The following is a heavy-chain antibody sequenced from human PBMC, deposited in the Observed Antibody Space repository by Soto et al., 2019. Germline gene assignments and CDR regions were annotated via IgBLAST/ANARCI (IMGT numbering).Heavy chain of an antibody. J-gene: IGHJ5*02. V-gene: IGHV4-38-2*02. Sequence: SETLSLTCAVSGYSISSGYYWGWIRQPPGKGLEWIGSIYHSGGTYYNPSLKSRVTISVDTSKNQFSLKLSSVTAADTAVYYCARDFDPGCSGGSCYPLPFDPWGQGTLVTVSS. CDR3: ARDFDPGCSGGSCYPLPFDP. CDR1: GYSISSGYY. CDR2: IYHSGGT. D-gene: IGHD2-15*01.